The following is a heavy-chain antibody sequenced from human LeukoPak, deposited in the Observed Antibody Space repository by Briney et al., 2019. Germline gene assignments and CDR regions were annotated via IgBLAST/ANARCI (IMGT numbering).Heavy chain of an antibody. CDR2: INPSGDTT. CDR1: RFTFTTYF. Sequence: ASVKVSCKASRFTFTTYFMHWVRQAPGQGLEWMGKINPSGDTTTYAQKFQGRVTMTRDTSISTAYMELSRLRSDDTAVYYCARVSDIVVVPAPLGVNEFDIWGQGTMVTVSS. D-gene: IGHD2-2*01. V-gene: IGHV1-46*01. J-gene: IGHJ3*02. CDR3: ARVSDIVVVPAPLGVNEFDI.